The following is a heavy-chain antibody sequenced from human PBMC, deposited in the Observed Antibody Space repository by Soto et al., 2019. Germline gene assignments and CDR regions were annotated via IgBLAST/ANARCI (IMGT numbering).Heavy chain of an antibody. D-gene: IGHD2-21*02. CDR2: ISVSVGST. J-gene: IGHJ4*02. Sequence: HPGGSLRLSCGVSGFPFAPSTMSWVRQAPGKGLEWVSTISVSVGSTYSADSVQGRFTVSSDISDNTLFLRMTSLTADDTAVYFCAKRDVPHSTSNAYFYDHWGRGVLVTVSS. V-gene: IGHV3-23*01. CDR3: AKRDVPHSTSNAYFYDH. CDR1: GFPFAPST.